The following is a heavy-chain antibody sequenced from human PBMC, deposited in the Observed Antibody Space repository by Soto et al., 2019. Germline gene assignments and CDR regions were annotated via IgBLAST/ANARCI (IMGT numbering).Heavy chain of an antibody. CDR3: AKNSGWFNT. D-gene: IGHD3-10*01. CDR1: GFPFSTTD. Sequence: EFQVMQSGGGLVQPGGSLRLACAASGFPFSTTDMSWVRQAPGKGLEWVSTISGGGETTYYADSVKGRFTISRDNFKNTVYLQMDGLIVDDTALYYCAKNSGWFNTWGQGDLVTVSS. V-gene: IGHV3-23*01. J-gene: IGHJ5*02. CDR2: ISGGGETT.